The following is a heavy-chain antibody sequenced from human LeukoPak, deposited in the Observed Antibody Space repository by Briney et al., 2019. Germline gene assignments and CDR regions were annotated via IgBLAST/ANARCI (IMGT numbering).Heavy chain of an antibody. Sequence: PSETLSLTRTVSGGSISTYYWSWFRQPPGKGLEWIGYIYYSGDTNYNPSLKSRATISVDTSKNQFSLKLSSVTAADTAVYYCAREVAVAGIYGSSDYCDFWGQGTLVTVSS. V-gene: IGHV4-59*01. CDR2: IYYSGDT. J-gene: IGHJ4*02. CDR1: GGSISTYY. D-gene: IGHD6-19*01. CDR3: AREVAVAGIYGSSDYCDF.